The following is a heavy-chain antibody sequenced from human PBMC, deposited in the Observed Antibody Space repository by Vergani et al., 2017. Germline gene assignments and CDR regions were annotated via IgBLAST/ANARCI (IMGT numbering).Heavy chain of an antibody. V-gene: IGHV4-61*02. D-gene: IGHD2-15*01. Sequence: QVQLQESGPGLVKPSQTLSLTCTVSGGSINSHNYYWSWIRQPPGKGLEWIGRIHTSGSTNYNPSLKSRVTMSGDTSKNQFSLNLTSVTAAYTAVSFRGRGSCLGGSCNKPLFDHWGQGILGTVSS. CDR3: GRGSCLGGSCNKPLFDH. J-gene: IGHJ4*03. CDR1: GGSINSHNYY. CDR2: IHTSGST.